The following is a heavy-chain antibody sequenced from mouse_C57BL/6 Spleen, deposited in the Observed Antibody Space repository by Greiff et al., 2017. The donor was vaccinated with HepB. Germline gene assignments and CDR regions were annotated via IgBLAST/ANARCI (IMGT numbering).Heavy chain of an antibody. V-gene: IGHV2-5*01. Sequence: VLLVESGPGLVQPSQSLSITCTVSGFSLTSYGVHWVRQSPGKGLEWLGVIWRGGSTDYNAAFMSRLSITKDNSKSQVFFKMNSLQADDTAIYYCAKGYYGSWYFDVWGTGTTVTVSS. J-gene: IGHJ1*03. D-gene: IGHD1-1*01. CDR2: IWRGGST. CDR3: AKGYYGSWYFDV. CDR1: GFSLTSYG.